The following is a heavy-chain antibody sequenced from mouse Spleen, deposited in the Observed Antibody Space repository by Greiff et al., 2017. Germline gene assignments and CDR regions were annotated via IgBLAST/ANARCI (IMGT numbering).Heavy chain of an antibody. CDR1: GFTFSDYY. J-gene: IGHJ3*01. Sequence: EVQLVESGGGLVKPGGSLKLSCAASGFTFSDYYMYWVRQTPEKRLEWVATISDGGSYTYYPDSVKGRFTISRDNAKNNLYLQMSSLKSEDTAMYYCAREVFAYWGQGTLVTVSA. V-gene: IGHV5-4*02. CDR2: ISDGGSYT. CDR3: AREVFAY.